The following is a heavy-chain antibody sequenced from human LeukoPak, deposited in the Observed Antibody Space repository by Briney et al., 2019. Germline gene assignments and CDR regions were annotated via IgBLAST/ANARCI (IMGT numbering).Heavy chain of an antibody. CDR1: GFTFSSYA. CDR2: ITGSGDDT. D-gene: IGHD2-2*02. J-gene: IGHJ4*02. Sequence: GGSLRLSCAASGFTFSSYAMSWVRQAAGKGLEWVSAITGSGDDTSYADSVKGRFTISRDNSKNTLYLQMNSLRAEDTAVYYCAKVVPTQYPGCCGEGTLVTVSS. V-gene: IGHV3-23*01. CDR3: AKVVPTQYPGC.